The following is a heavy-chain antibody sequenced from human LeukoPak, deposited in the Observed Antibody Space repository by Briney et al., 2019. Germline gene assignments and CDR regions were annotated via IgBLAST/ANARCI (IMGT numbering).Heavy chain of an antibody. CDR2: ISVSGSST. V-gene: IGHV3-23*01. Sequence: GGSLRLSCAASGXTFSNYAMTWVRQAPGRGLEWVSAISVSGSSTYYADSVKGRFTISRDNSKNTLYLQMSSLTAEDTALYFCAKGNFLLRNGMDVWGQGTTVTVSS. J-gene: IGHJ6*02. CDR3: AKGNFLLRNGMDV. CDR1: GXTFSNYA. D-gene: IGHD2-15*01.